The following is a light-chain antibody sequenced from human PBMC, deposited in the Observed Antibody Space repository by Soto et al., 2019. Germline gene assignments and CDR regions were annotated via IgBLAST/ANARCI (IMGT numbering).Light chain of an antibody. CDR2: GAS. Sequence: EIVLTQSPATLSISPGERASLSCRASHTVGNNLAWYQQRPGQAPRLLIYGASIRATAVPARFSGGAYGTEFTLAISSLQSEDFAVYYCQQDNNLPYTFGQGTKVDIK. CDR1: HTVGNN. J-gene: IGKJ2*01. CDR3: QQDNNLPYT. V-gene: IGKV3-15*01.